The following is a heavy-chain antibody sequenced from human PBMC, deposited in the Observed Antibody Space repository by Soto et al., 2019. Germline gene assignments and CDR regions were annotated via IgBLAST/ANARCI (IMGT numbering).Heavy chain of an antibody. V-gene: IGHV3-7*01. J-gene: IGHJ4*02. Sequence: GGSLRLSCAASGFTFSAYWMSWVRQAPGKGLEWVANIKEDGSEQYYVDSVKGRFTISRDNARYSLYLQMNSLRAEDTAVYYCARDPHGDYLFDFWGRGTLVTVSS. D-gene: IGHD4-17*01. CDR1: GFTFSAYW. CDR3: ARDPHGDYLFDF. CDR2: IKEDGSEQ.